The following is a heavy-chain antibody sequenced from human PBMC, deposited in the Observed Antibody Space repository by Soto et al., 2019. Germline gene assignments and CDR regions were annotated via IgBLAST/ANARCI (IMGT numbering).Heavy chain of an antibody. V-gene: IGHV3-13*04. J-gene: IGHJ4*02. CDR2: IDTTGDT. CDR3: ARGGCSGGSCPADY. Sequence: ESGGGLVQPGGSLRLSCAASGFIFRSYAMHWVRQASGKGLEWVSVIDTTGDTYYPGSVKGRFTISRENAKNSLYLQMNSLRAGDTAVYYCARGGCSGGSCPADYWGQGTLVTVSS. CDR1: GFIFRSYA. D-gene: IGHD2-15*01.